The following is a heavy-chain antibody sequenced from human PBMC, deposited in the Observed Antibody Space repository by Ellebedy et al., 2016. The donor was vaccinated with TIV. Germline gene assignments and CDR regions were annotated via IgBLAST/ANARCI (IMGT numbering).Heavy chain of an antibody. Sequence: GEFLKISCAASGFTFSTYSMNWVRQAPGKGLEWVSSISSSRNYIYHADSVKGRFTISRDNAKNSLYLQMNSLRAEDTAVYYCVRDYSSGWNAFDIWGQGTMVTVSS. CDR2: ISSSRNYI. V-gene: IGHV3-21*01. J-gene: IGHJ3*02. CDR1: GFTFSTYS. CDR3: VRDYSSGWNAFDI. D-gene: IGHD6-19*01.